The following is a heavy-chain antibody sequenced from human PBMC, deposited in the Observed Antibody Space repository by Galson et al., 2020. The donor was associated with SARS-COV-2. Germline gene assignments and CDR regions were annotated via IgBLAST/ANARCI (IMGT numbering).Heavy chain of an antibody. CDR1: GFTFGDYA. CDR2: IRSKAYGGTT. CDR3: TRLGGYDLYYYYGMDV. V-gene: IGHV3-49*03. Sequence: GESLKISCTASGFTFGDYAMSWFRQAPGKGLEWVGFIRSKAYGGTTEYAASVKGRFTISRDDSKSIAYLQMNSLKTEDTAVYYCTRLGGYDLYYYYGMDVWGQGTTVTVSS. D-gene: IGHD5-12*01. J-gene: IGHJ6*02.